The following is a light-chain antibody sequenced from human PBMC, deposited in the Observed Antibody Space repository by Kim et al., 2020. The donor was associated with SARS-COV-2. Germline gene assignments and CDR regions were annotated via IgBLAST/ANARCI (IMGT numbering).Light chain of an antibody. V-gene: IGLV3-1*01. Sequence: SYELTQPPSVSVFPGQTATIACSGDELGDKYACWYQQKPGQSPVLVIYVGTERPSGIPERFSGSKSGTTATLTISGTQTLDDADYYCQAWDRRTVIFGGGTQLTVL. CDR3: QAWDRRTVI. CDR2: VGT. CDR1: ELGDKY. J-gene: IGLJ2*01.